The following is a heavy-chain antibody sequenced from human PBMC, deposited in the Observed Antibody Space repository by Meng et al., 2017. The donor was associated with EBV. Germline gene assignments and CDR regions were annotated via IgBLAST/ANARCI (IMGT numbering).Heavy chain of an antibody. D-gene: IGHD3-10*01. CDR3: ASESGRGFTPDY. J-gene: IGHJ4*02. V-gene: IGHV1-69*01. CDR2: LIPMSDAP. CDR1: GGTFRSDA. Sequence: QGKLVQSGGGVKKPGSSVKAPCKTSGGTFRSDAVSWVRQAPGQGLEWMGGLIPMSDAPHYAQKFQGRVTMTADESTNTHYMDLSGLRFEDTAVYYCASESGRGFTPDYWGQGTLVTVSS.